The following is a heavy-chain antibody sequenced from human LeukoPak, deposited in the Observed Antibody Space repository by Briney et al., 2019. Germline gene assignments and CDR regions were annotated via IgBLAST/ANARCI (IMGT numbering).Heavy chain of an antibody. D-gene: IGHD2-2*03. CDR2: ISAYNGNT. J-gene: IGHJ3*02. CDR1: GYTFTSYG. V-gene: IGHV1-18*01. CDR3: ARDMGTVVVPAAYHGAFDI. Sequence: GASVKVSCKASGYTFTSYGISWVRQAPGQGLEWMGWISAYNGNTNYAQKLQGRVTMTTDTPTSTAYMELRSLRSDDTAVYYCARDMGTVVVPAAYHGAFDIWGQGTMVTVSS.